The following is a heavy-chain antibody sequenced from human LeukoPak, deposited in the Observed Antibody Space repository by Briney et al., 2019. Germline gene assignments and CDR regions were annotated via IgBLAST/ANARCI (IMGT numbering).Heavy chain of an antibody. CDR3: ARDEYCSSTSCYTGYYGMDV. V-gene: IGHV1-69*04. D-gene: IGHD2-2*02. CDR2: IIPILGIA. Sequence: GVSVKVSCKASGGTFSSYAISWVRQAPGQGLEWMGRIIPILGIANYAQKFQGRVTITADKSTSTAYMELSSLRSEDTAVYYCARDEYCSSTSCYTGYYGMDVWGQGTTVTVSS. CDR1: GGTFSSYA. J-gene: IGHJ6*02.